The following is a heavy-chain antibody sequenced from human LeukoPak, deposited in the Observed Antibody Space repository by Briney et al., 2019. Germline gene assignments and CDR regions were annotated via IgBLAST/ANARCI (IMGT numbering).Heavy chain of an antibody. CDR1: GYTFTSYG. Sequence: GASVKVSCKASGYTFTSYGISWVRQAPGQGLEWMGWISAYNGNTNYAQKLQGRVTMTTDTSTSTAYMELRRLRSDDTAVYYCAVDRYSINWFDPWGQGTLVTVSS. J-gene: IGHJ5*02. CDR3: AVDRYSINWFDP. CDR2: ISAYNGNT. V-gene: IGHV1-18*01. D-gene: IGHD6-13*01.